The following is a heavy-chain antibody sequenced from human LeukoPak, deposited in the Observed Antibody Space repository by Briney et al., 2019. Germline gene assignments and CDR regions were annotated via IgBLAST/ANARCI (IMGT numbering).Heavy chain of an antibody. CDR2: INSDGSST. D-gene: IGHD3-10*02. V-gene: IGHV3-74*01. Sequence: GGSLRLSCAASGFTFSSYWMHWVRHAPGKGLVWVSRINSDGSSTSYADSVKGRFTISRDNAKNTLYLQMNSLRAEDTAVYYCAELGITMIGGVWGKGTTVTISS. CDR3: AELGITMIGGV. CDR1: GFTFSSYW. J-gene: IGHJ6*04.